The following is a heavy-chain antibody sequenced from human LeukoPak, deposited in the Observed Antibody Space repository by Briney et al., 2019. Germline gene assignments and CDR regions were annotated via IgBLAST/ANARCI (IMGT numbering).Heavy chain of an antibody. J-gene: IGHJ6*03. CDR1: GFTFSSYS. CDR2: ISSSSSYI. D-gene: IGHD3-10*01. CDR3: ARESFTMVRGVIITDYYYYMDV. V-gene: IGHV3-21*01. Sequence: GGSLRLSCAASGFTFSSYSMNWVRQAPGKGLEWVSSISSSSSYIYYADSVKGRFTISRDNAKNSLYLQMNSLRAEDTAVYYCARESFTMVRGVIITDYYYYMDVWGKGTTVTISS.